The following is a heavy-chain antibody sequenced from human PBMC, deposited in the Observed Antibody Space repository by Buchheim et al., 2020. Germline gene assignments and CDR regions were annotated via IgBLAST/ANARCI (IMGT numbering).Heavy chain of an antibody. CDR3: ARDAVRGDRSD. J-gene: IGHJ4*02. Sequence: QVQLQESGPGLVKPSQTLSLTCTVSGGSISSGSYYWSWIRQPAGKGLEWIGRIYTSGSTNYNPSLKSRVTISVDTSKNQFSLKLSSVTAADTAVYYCARDAVRGDRSDWGQGTL. CDR1: GGSISSGSYY. D-gene: IGHD3-10*01. CDR2: IYTSGST. V-gene: IGHV4-61*02.